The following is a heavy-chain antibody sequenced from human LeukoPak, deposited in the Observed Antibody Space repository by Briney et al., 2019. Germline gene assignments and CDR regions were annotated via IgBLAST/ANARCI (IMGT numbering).Heavy chain of an antibody. CDR1: GFTFSSYG. CDR2: ISYDGSNK. J-gene: IGHJ4*02. CDR3: AKDPGMVARGLFDY. D-gene: IGHD2-15*01. V-gene: IGHV3-30*18. Sequence: PGGSLRLSCAASGFTFSSYGMHWVRQAPGKGLEWVAVISYDGSNKYYADSVKGRFTISRDNSKNTLYLQMNSLRAEDTAVYYCAKDPGMVARGLFDYWGQETLVTVSS.